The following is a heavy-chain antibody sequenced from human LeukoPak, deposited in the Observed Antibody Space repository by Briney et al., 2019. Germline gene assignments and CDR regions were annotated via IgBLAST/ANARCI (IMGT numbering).Heavy chain of an antibody. CDR1: GGSFSGYY. CDR3: ARGQSSYYDILTGYFQEENYFDY. D-gene: IGHD3-9*01. J-gene: IGHJ4*02. V-gene: IGHV4-34*01. Sequence: SETLSLTCAVYGGSFSGYYWSWIRQPPGKGLEWIGEINHSGSTNYNPSLKSRVTISVDTSKNQFSLKLSSVPAADTAVYYCARGQSSYYDILTGYFQEENYFDYWGQGTLVTVSS. CDR2: INHSGST.